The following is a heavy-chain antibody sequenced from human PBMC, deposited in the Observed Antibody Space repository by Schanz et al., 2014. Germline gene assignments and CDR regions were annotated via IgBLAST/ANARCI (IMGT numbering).Heavy chain of an antibody. CDR1: GYTFTSYY. J-gene: IGHJ3*02. CDR3: ARGPSTGAFDI. CDR2: INPSSGTT. V-gene: IGHV1-46*03. Sequence: QVQLVQSGAEVKKPGASVKVSCKASGYTFTSYYIHWVRQAPGQGLEWMGKINPSSGTTRIAQNFQGRLTVTRDTSTSTVYMELSSLRSEDTAVYFCARGPSTGAFDIGGRGTMVTVSS.